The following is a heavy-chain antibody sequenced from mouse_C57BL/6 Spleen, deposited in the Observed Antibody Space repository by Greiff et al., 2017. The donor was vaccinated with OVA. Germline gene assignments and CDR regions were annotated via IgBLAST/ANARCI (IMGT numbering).Heavy chain of an antibody. J-gene: IGHJ2*01. Sequence: QVQLQQSGAELVKPGASVKLSCKASGYTFTEYTIHWVKQRSGQGLEWIGWFYPGSGSIKYNEKFKDKATLTADKSSSTVYMELSRLTSEDSAVYFCARHEFYDYDGIGFFDYWGKGTTLTVSS. CDR2: FYPGSGSI. CDR1: GYTFTEYT. V-gene: IGHV1-62-2*01. CDR3: ARHEFYDYDGIGFFDY. D-gene: IGHD2-4*01.